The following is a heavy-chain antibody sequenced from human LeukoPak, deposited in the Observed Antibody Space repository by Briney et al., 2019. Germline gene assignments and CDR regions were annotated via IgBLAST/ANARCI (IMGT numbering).Heavy chain of an antibody. Sequence: GASVKVSCKASGYTFTGYYMHWVRQAPGQGLEWMGWINPNSGGTNYAQKFQGRVTMTADEFTSTAYMELSSLRSEDTAVYYCARVNCGGDCYSDYYYYYMDVWGKGTTVTISS. CDR1: GYTFTGYY. V-gene: IGHV1-2*02. CDR2: INPNSGGT. CDR3: ARVNCGGDCYSDYYYYYMDV. J-gene: IGHJ6*03. D-gene: IGHD2-21*02.